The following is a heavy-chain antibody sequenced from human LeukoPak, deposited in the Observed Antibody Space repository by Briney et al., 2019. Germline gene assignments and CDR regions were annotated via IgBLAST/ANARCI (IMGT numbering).Heavy chain of an antibody. CDR3: ARHRASGGATGFDY. CDR2: IYYSGSP. V-gene: IGHV4-39*01. Sequence: SETLSLTCTVSGGSISSGGYYWSWIRQPPGKGLEWIGSIYYSGSPYYNPSLRSRVTISVDTSKNQFSLKLSSVSAADTAVYYCARHRASGGATGFDYWGQGTLVTVSS. D-gene: IGHD1-26*01. CDR1: GGSISSGGYY. J-gene: IGHJ4*02.